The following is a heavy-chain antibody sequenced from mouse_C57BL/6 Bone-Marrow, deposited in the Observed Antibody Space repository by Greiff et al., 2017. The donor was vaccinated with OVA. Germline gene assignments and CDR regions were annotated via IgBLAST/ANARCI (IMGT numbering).Heavy chain of an antibody. Sequence: EVKLMESGGGLVQSGRSLRLSCATSGFTFSDFYMEWVRQAPGKGLEWIAASRNKANDYTTEYSASVKGRFIASRDTSHSILYLQMNALRAEDTAIYYCARDAPLGYYGSSYNWYFDVWGTGTTVTVSS. D-gene: IGHD1-1*01. CDR3: ARDAPLGYYGSSYNWYFDV. CDR2: SRNKANDYTT. CDR1: GFTFSDFY. J-gene: IGHJ1*03. V-gene: IGHV7-1*01.